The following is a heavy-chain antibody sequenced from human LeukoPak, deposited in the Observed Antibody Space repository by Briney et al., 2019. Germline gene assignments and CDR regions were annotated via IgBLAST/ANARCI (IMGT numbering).Heavy chain of an antibody. J-gene: IGHJ4*02. CDR2: ISGSGGST. CDR1: GFTFSSYA. Sequence: GGSLRLSCAASGFTFSSYAMSWVRQAPGKGLEWVSAISGSGGSTYYADSVKGRFTISKDNSKNTLYLQMNSLRAEDTAVYYCAKDRFSGFSFDYWGQGTLVTVSS. D-gene: IGHD6-19*01. CDR3: AKDRFSGFSFDY. V-gene: IGHV3-23*01.